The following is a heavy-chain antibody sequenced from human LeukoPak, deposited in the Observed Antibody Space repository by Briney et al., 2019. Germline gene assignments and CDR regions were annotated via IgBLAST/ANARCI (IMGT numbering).Heavy chain of an antibody. J-gene: IGHJ6*02. V-gene: IGHV1-69*04. CDR3: AVPAAGSFYYYYGMDV. CDR1: GGTFSSYA. CDR2: IIPILGIA. Sequence: SVKVSCKASGGTFSSYAISWVRQAPGQGLEWMGRIIPILGIANYAQKFQGRVTITADKSTSTAYMGLSSLRSEDTAVYYCAVPAAGSFYYYYGMDVWGQGTTVTVSS. D-gene: IGHD6-13*01.